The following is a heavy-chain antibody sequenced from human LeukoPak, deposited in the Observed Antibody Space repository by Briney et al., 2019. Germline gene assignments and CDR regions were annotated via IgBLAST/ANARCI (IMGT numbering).Heavy chain of an antibody. CDR2: INHSGST. CDR3: ARDPGNWYYY. CDR1: GGSFSGFY. J-gene: IGHJ4*02. Sequence: PSETLSLTCAVYGGSFSGFYWRWLRHPPGKGLKWIGEINHSGSTNDNTSINSRVIISIDTSKKQLSLKLSSVTAADTDVYCCARDPGNWYYYWGQGTLVTVSS. D-gene: IGHD6-13*01. V-gene: IGHV4-34*01.